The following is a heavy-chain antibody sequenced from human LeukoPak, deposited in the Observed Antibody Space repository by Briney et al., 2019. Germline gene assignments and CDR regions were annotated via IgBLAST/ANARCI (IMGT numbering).Heavy chain of an antibody. CDR3: AKVPRQHDNWFDP. D-gene: IGHD6-13*01. CDR2: LGTRSTSV. CDR1: GFTFSGYS. V-gene: IGHV3-21*01. Sequence: GGSLRLSCTASGFTFSGYSMNWIRQAPGKGLEWVSSLGTRSTSVYHAGSVKGRFAISRDNAKNSLYLQMNSLRAEDTAVYYCAKVPRQHDNWFDPWGQGTLVTVSS. J-gene: IGHJ5*02.